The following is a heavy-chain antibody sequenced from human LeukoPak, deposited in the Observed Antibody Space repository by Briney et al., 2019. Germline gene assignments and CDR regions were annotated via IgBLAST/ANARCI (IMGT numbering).Heavy chain of an antibody. Sequence: GASVKVSCKASGYTFTGYYMHWVRQAPGQGLEGMGWINPNSGGTNYAQKFQGRVTMTRDTSISAAYMELSRLRSDDAAVYYCARGSQGKLRFRYYYYGMDVWGQGTTVTVSS. V-gene: IGHV1-2*02. CDR3: ARGSQGKLRFRYYYYGMDV. CDR2: INPNSGGT. CDR1: GYTFTGYY. D-gene: IGHD3-10*01. J-gene: IGHJ6*02.